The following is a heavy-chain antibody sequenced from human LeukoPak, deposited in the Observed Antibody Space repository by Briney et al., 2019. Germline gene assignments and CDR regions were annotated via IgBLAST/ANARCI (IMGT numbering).Heavy chain of an antibody. Sequence: PGGSLRLSCAASGFTFSTYGMHWVRQAPGKGLEWVAFIRYDGSNEYYVDSVKGRFTISRDNSKNTLYLQMNSLRAGDTAVYYCAKGYGFGTDHWGQGTLVTVSS. CDR2: IRYDGSNE. D-gene: IGHD3-10*01. CDR3: AKGYGFGTDH. CDR1: GFTFSTYG. V-gene: IGHV3-30*02. J-gene: IGHJ4*02.